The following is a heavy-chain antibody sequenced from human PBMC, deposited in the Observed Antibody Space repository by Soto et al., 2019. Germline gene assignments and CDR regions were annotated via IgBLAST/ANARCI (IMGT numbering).Heavy chain of an antibody. J-gene: IGHJ5*02. D-gene: IGHD5-12*01. CDR3: ARLARGFFKFDP. CDR2: IDPRDSYT. Sequence: PGQSLKISCKGFGCRFISYWISWVRLMPGKGLEWVGRIDPRDSYTNSSPSFPGHVTLSADKSISTAYLQWSRLKASDTAMYYCARLARGFFKFDPWGQGTLVTVSS. CDR1: GCRFISYW. V-gene: IGHV5-10-1*01.